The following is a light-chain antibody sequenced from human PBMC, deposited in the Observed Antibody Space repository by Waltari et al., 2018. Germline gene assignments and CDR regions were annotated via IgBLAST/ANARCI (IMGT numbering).Light chain of an antibody. V-gene: IGKV4-1*01. CDR3: HQYYSHPLT. CDR1: QSVLYTSNNKNY. Sequence: DIVMTQSPDSLAVSLGERATINCKSSQSVLYTSNNKNYLAWYQQKPGQPPKVIIYWASTRESGVPDRFSGSGSGTDFSLTISSLQAEDVAVYYCHQYYSHPLTFGGGTKVEIK. J-gene: IGKJ4*01. CDR2: WAS.